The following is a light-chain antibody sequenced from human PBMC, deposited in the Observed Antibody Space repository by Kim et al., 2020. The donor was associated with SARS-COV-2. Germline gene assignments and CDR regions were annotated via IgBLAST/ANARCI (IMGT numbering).Light chain of an antibody. V-gene: IGKV3-11*01. J-gene: IGKJ4*01. CDR2: DVS. CDR1: QSISPS. CDR3: LQRHAWPLT. Sequence: SLSPGERATLSCRASQSISPSLAGYQQKPGQAPRLLICDVSNRATGVPARFSGSGSGADFTLTISSLEPEDFASYYCLQRHAWPLTFGGGTTVEI.